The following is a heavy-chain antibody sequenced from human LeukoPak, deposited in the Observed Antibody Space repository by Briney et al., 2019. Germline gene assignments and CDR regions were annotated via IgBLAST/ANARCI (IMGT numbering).Heavy chain of an antibody. CDR1: GYTFTSYG. Sequence: ASVKVSCKASGYTFTSYGISWVRQAPGQGLEWMGWINPNSGGTNYAQKFQGRVTMTRDTSISTAYMELSRLRSDDTAVYYCARQTVTTNYYGMDVWGQGTTVTVSS. D-gene: IGHD4-17*01. J-gene: IGHJ6*02. CDR3: ARQTVTTNYYGMDV. V-gene: IGHV1-2*02. CDR2: INPNSGGT.